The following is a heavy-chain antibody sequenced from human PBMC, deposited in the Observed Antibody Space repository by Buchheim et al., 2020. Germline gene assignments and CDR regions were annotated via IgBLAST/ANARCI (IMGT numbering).Heavy chain of an antibody. J-gene: IGHJ5*02. Sequence: QVQLVESGGGVVQPGRSLRLSCAASGFTFSSYGMHWVRQAPGKGLEWVAVISYDGSNKYYADSVKGRFTISRDNSKNPLYLQMNSLRAEDTAVYYCVVLVVAASFWFDPWGQGTL. CDR3: VVLVVAASFWFDP. V-gene: IGHV3-30*03. CDR2: ISYDGSNK. CDR1: GFTFSSYG. D-gene: IGHD2-15*01.